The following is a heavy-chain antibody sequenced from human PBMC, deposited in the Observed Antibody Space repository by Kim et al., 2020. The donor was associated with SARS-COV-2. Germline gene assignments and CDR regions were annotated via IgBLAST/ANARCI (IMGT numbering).Heavy chain of an antibody. V-gene: IGHV1-69*13. CDR1: GGTLSSYA. Sequence: SVKVSCKAGGGTLSSYAISWVRQAPGQGLEWMGGIIPIFSTANYAQKFQGRVTITADESTSTAYMELSSLRSEDTAVYYCARESSHYYGSGSYVPVYYYGMDVWGQGTTVTGSS. D-gene: IGHD3-10*01. CDR3: ARESSHYYGSGSYVPVYYYGMDV. CDR2: IIPIFSTA. J-gene: IGHJ6*02.